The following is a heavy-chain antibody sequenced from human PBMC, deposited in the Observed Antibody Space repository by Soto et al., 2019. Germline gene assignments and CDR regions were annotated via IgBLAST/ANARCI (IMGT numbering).Heavy chain of an antibody. CDR2: INAGNGNT. CDR1: GYTFTSYA. D-gene: IGHD2-15*01. Sequence: ASVKVSCKASGYTFTSYAMHWVRQAPGQRLEWMGWINAGNGNTKYSQKFQGRVTITRDTSASTAYMELSSLRSEDTAVYYCARGPGEDIVVVVAAPYYYYYGLAVWGQGTTVTVSS. CDR3: ARGPGEDIVVVVAAPYYYYYGLAV. V-gene: IGHV1-3*01. J-gene: IGHJ6*02.